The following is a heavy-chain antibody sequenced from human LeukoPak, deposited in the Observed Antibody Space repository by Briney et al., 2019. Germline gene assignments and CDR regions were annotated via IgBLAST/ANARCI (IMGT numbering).Heavy chain of an antibody. CDR2: FNHSGST. CDR3: ARRSGSYTYYFDY. CDR1: GGSFSGYS. Sequence: SETLSLTCAVYGGSFSGYSWTWIRQPPGKGLEWIGEFNHSGSTNYNPSLKSRVTISVDTSKSQFSLKLSSVTAADTAVYYCARRSGSYTYYFDYWGQGTLVTVSS. J-gene: IGHJ4*02. V-gene: IGHV4-34*01. D-gene: IGHD1-26*01.